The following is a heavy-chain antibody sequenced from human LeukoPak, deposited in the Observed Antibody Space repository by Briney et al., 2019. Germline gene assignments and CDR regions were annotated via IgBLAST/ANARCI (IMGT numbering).Heavy chain of an antibody. Sequence: PGGSLRLSCAASGFTFSSYAMNWVRQAPGKGLEWVSSISSSSGYIFYADSVKGRFTISRDNSKEIVYLQMDSLRVDDTAVYYCARGGYQPYYYMDVWGTGTTVTVSS. D-gene: IGHD2-2*01. CDR1: GFTFSSYA. CDR3: ARGGYQPYYYMDV. V-gene: IGHV3-21*01. J-gene: IGHJ6*03. CDR2: ISSSSGYI.